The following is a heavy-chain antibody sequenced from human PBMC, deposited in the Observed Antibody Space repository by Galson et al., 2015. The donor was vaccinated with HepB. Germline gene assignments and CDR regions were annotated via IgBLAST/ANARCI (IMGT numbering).Heavy chain of an antibody. V-gene: IGHV6-1*01. J-gene: IGHJ6*02. CDR3: TRVAHLGRGMNV. CDR2: TYYRSKWYS. CDR1: GDSVSRDTVG. Sequence: CAISGDSVSRDTVGWNWIRQSPSRGLEWLGRTYYRSKWYSDYATSVKRRIIINADSSTNQFFLQLNSVTPEDTAVYYCTRVAHLGRGMNVWGQGTTVTV. D-gene: IGHD3-10*01.